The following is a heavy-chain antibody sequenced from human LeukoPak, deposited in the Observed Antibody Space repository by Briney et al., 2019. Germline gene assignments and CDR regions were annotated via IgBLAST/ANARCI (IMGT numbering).Heavy chain of an antibody. CDR2: IYYSGSA. D-gene: IGHD6-19*01. Sequence: PSETLSLTCTVSGGSISSYYWSWIRQPPGKGLEWIGYIYYSGSANYNPSLKSRVTISVDTSKNQFSLKLSSVTAADTAVYYCARQGSSGWAYYYYGMDVWGQGTTVTVSS. CDR3: ARQGSSGWAYYYYGMDV. J-gene: IGHJ6*02. V-gene: IGHV4-59*08. CDR1: GGSISSYY.